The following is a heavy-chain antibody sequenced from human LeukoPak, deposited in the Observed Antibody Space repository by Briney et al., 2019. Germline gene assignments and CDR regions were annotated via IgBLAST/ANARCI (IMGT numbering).Heavy chain of an antibody. J-gene: IGHJ5*02. CDR2: IKQDGSEK. V-gene: IGHV3-7*01. CDR3: ARDASDNWFDP. Sequence: PGGSLRLSCAVSGITLSNYGMSWVRQAPGKGLEWVANIKQDGSEKYYVDSVKGRFTISRDNAKNSLYLQMNSLRAEDTAVYYCARDASDNWFDPWGQGTLVTVSS. CDR1: GITLSNYG.